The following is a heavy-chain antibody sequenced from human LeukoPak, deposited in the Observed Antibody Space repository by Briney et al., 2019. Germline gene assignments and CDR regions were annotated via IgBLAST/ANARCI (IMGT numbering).Heavy chain of an antibody. CDR1: GGSFSGYY. CDR2: ISHSGST. V-gene: IGHV4-34*01. J-gene: IGHJ5*02. CDR3: ARGSRGFDP. Sequence: SETLSLTCAVYGGSFSGYYWSWIRQPPGKGLEWIGEISHSGSTNYNPSLKSRVIISVDTSKKQFSLKLDSVTAADTAVYYCARGSRGFDPWGQGTLVTVSS.